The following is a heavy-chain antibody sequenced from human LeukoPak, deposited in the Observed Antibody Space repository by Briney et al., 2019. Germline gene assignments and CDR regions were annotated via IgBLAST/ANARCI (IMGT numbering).Heavy chain of an antibody. D-gene: IGHD1-26*01. CDR2: INAGNGNT. Sequence: ASVKVSCKASGYTFTSYAMHWVRQAPGQRLEWMGWINAGNGNTKYSQKFQGRVTITRDTSASTAYMELSSLRSEDTAVYYCARGGTRWEPIDYWGQGTLVTVSS. CDR1: GYTFTSYA. J-gene: IGHJ4*02. V-gene: IGHV1-3*01. CDR3: ARGGTRWEPIDY.